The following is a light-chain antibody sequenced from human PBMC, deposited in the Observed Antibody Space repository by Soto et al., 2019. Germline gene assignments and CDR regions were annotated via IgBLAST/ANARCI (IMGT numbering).Light chain of an antibody. V-gene: IGLV1-51*01. CDR3: GTWDNNLSAV. J-gene: IGLJ1*01. CDR2: DNN. CDR1: SSNIGNNY. Sequence: QAVVTQPPSVSAAPGQKVTISCSGSSSNIGNNYVSWYQQLPGTAPKLLIYDNNKRPSGIPDRFSGSKSGTSATLGITGLQTGDEADYYCGTWDNNLSAVFGPGTKVTVL.